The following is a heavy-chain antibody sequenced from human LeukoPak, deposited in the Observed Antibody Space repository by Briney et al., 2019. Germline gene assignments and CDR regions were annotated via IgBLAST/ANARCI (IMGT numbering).Heavy chain of an antibody. Sequence: GGSLGLSCAASGFTFSSYAMSWVRQAPGKGLEWVSVITSGGGSTYYADSVKGRFTVSRDNSKNTLYLQMNGLRAEDTAKYYCARGRGSSGTYYFFDYWGQGTLVTVSS. V-gene: IGHV3-23*01. D-gene: IGHD1-26*01. CDR2: ITSGGGST. J-gene: IGHJ4*02. CDR1: GFTFSSYA. CDR3: ARGRGSSGTYYFFDY.